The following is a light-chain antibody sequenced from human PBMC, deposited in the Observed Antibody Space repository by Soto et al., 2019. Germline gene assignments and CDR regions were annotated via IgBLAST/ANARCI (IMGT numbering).Light chain of an antibody. CDR3: QQYDNLPSPT. Sequence: DIQMTQSPSSLSASVGDRVTITCQASQDISNYLNWYQQKPGKAPKRLIYDASNLETGVPSRFSGSGSGTDFTFTISSLQPEDIATYYCQQYDNLPSPTFGGGTKVEIK. J-gene: IGKJ4*01. CDR1: QDISNY. V-gene: IGKV1-33*01. CDR2: DAS.